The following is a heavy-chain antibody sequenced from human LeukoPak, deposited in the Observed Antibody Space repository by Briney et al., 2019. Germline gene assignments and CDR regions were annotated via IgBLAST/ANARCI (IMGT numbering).Heavy chain of an antibody. CDR3: ASSITMIGSGMDV. V-gene: IGHV3-30-3*01. D-gene: IGHD3-10*02. CDR2: ISSDGSDK. J-gene: IGHJ6*02. CDR1: GFTFSSYA. Sequence: GGSLRLSCATSGFTFSSYAMHWVRQAPGKGLEWVAVISSDGSDKYYADSVKGRFTISRDYSKNTLYLQMNSLRPEDTAVYYCASSITMIGSGMDVWGQGTTVTVSS.